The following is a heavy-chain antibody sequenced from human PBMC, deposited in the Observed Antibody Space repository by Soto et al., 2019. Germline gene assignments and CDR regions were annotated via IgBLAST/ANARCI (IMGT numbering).Heavy chain of an antibody. CDR2: IIPRFGTT. Sequence: QVQLVQSGAEVKKPGASVKVSCKASGYTFSKYTVNWVRQAPRQGLEWMGGIIPRFGTTNFAPTLQGRVTITADQSMNTVYMELSSLRSEDTALYYCARGRGLYNSGRSQLDSWGQGTLVTVSS. CDR3: ARGRGLYNSGRSQLDS. D-gene: IGHD1-1*01. CDR1: GYTFSKYT. J-gene: IGHJ4*02. V-gene: IGHV1-69*01.